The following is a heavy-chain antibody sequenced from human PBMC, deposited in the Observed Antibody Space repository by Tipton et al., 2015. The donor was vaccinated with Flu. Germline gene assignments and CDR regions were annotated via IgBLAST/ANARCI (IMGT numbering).Heavy chain of an antibody. V-gene: IGHV3-21*01. J-gene: IGHJ4*02. CDR1: GFTFNSFT. D-gene: IGHD3-22*01. Sequence: SLRLSCTASGFTFNSFTMDWVRQAPGKGPEWVSSISRNSGYIYYADSVKGRFTISRDNAKNVLYLQMDSLRGEDTAIYYCARESQRGYDSSGYYYVTTDWGQGTLVAVST. CDR3: ARESQRGYDSSGYYYVTTD. CDR2: ISRNSGYI.